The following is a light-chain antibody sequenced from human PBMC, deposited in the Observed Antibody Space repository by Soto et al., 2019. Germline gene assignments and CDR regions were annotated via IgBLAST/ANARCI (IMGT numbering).Light chain of an antibody. CDR2: GAS. CDR3: QQYNNWPPYT. J-gene: IGKJ2*01. Sequence: EILMTQSPDTLSVSPGERATLSCRASQSVSSNLAWYQQQPGQAPRLLIYGASTRATGVPARFSGSGSGTEFTLTISSLQSEDFAVYYCQQYNNWPPYTFGQGTKLEIK. V-gene: IGKV3-15*01. CDR1: QSVSSN.